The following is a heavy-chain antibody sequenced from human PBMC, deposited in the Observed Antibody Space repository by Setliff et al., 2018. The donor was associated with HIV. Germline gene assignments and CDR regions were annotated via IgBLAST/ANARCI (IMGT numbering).Heavy chain of an antibody. Sequence: ASVKVSCKASGYAFNNYAINWVRQAPGQRLEWMGRVNGGNGKTKYSQKFEGRVSMTRDTSATTAYMELSSLRSEDTAVYYCATLRSNWYPYWGQGTLVTVSS. CDR2: VNGGNGKT. CDR1: GYAFNNYA. V-gene: IGHV1-3*01. J-gene: IGHJ4*02. CDR3: ATLRSNWYPY. D-gene: IGHD6-13*01.